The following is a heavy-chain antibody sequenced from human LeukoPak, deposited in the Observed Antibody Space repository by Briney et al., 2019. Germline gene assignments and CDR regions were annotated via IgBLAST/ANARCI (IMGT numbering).Heavy chain of an antibody. CDR3: AGDGTLLRFLEWFQNWFDP. D-gene: IGHD3-3*01. CDR2: ISSSSSYI. V-gene: IGHV3-21*01. J-gene: IGHJ5*02. Sequence: GGSLRLSCVASGFTVSSNYMSWVRQAPGKGLEWVSSISSSSSYIYYADSVKGRFTISRDNAKNSLYLQMNSLRAEDTAVYYCAGDGTLLRFLEWFQNWFDPWGQGTLVTVSS. CDR1: GFTVSSNY.